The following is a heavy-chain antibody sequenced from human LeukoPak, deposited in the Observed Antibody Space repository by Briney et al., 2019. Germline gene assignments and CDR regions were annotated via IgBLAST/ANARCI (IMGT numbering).Heavy chain of an antibody. Sequence: GASVKVSCKASGYTFTTYDINWVRQATGQGVEWMGWMNPNSGNTGYAQKFLGRVTMTRNTSISTAYMELSSLRSEDTAVYYCARGPNKSDGGNSGSAWFDPWGQGTLVTVSS. CDR3: ARGPNKSDGGNSGSAWFDP. CDR1: GYTFTTYD. V-gene: IGHV1-8*01. CDR2: MNPNSGNT. J-gene: IGHJ5*02. D-gene: IGHD4-23*01.